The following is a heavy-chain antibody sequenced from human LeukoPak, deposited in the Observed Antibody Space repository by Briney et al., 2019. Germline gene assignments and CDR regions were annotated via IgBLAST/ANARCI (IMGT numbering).Heavy chain of an antibody. CDR1: GFTFSSYS. Sequence: GGSLRLSCAASGFTFSSYSMNWVRQAPGKGLEWVSSISSSSSYIYYADSVKGRFTISRDNAKNSLYLQMNSLRAEDTAVYYCASSGVYSYGPEHYWGQGTLVTVSS. CDR3: ASSGVYSYGPEHY. CDR2: ISSSSSYI. J-gene: IGHJ4*02. D-gene: IGHD5-18*01. V-gene: IGHV3-21*01.